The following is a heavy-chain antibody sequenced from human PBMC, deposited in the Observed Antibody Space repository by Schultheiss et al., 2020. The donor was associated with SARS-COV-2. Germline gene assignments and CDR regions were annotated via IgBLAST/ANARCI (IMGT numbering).Heavy chain of an antibody. V-gene: IGHV3-21*01. D-gene: IGHD2-15*01. CDR3: AKVYSRLRYYYYYYMDV. CDR1: GFTFSSYS. CDR2: ISSSSSYI. Sequence: GGSLRLSCAASGFTFSSYSMNWVRQAPGKGLEWVSSISSSSSYIYYADSVKGRFTISRDNAKNSLYLQMNSLRAEDTAVYYCAKVYSRLRYYYYYYMDVWGKGTTVTVSS. J-gene: IGHJ6*03.